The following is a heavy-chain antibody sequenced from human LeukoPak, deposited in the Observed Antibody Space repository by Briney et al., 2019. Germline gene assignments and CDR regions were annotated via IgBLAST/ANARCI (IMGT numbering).Heavy chain of an antibody. V-gene: IGHV4-34*01. D-gene: IGHD6-19*01. CDR2: INHSGST. CDR3: ASGQWLVPFDY. J-gene: IGHJ4*02. Sequence: SETLSVTCTVSGGSISSYYWSWIRQPPGKGLEWIGEINHSGSTNYNPSLKSRVTISVDTSKNQFSLKLSSVTAADTAVYYCASGQWLVPFDYWGQGTLVTVSS. CDR1: GGSISSYY.